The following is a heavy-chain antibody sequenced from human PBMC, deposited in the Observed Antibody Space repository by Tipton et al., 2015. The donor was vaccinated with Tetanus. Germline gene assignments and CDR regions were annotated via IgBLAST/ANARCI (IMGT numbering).Heavy chain of an antibody. J-gene: IGHJ5*02. CDR3: ARDSPYYDFWSGYYL. CDR2: ISYDGSNK. CDR1: GFTFSSYA. V-gene: IGHV3-30-3*01. Sequence: CAASGFTFSSYAMHWVRQAPGKGLEWVAVISYDGSNKYYADSVKGRFTISRDNSKNTLYLQMNSLRAEDTAVYYCARDSPYYDFWSGYYLWGQGTLVTVSS. D-gene: IGHD3-3*01.